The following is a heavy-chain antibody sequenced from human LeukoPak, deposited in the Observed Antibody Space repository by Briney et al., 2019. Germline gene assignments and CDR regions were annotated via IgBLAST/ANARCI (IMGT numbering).Heavy chain of an antibody. Sequence: GGSLRLSCAASGFTFSTYGMNWVRQAPGKGLEWVSSISSGSGYMYYADSVKGRFSISKDNAKNSLYLQMNSLRAEDTAVYYCARHGDYGGLSSYWGQGTLVTVSS. CDR1: GFTFSTYG. J-gene: IGHJ4*02. CDR2: ISSGSGYM. CDR3: ARHGDYGGLSSY. D-gene: IGHD4-17*01. V-gene: IGHV3-21*01.